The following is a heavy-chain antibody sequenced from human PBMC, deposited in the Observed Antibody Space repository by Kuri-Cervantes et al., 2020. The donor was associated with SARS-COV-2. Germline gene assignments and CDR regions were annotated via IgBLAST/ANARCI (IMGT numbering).Heavy chain of an antibody. CDR2: ISGSGGST. D-gene: IGHD6-13*01. CDR1: GFTFSSYA. J-gene: IGHJ3*02. CDR3: ARPQYSSSSDAFDI. Sequence: GGSLRLSCAASGFTFSSYAMSWVRQAPGKGLEWVSAISGSGGSTYYADSVEGRFTISRDNSKNSLYLQMNSLRAEDTAVYYCARPQYSSSSDAFDIWGQGTMVTVSS. V-gene: IGHV3-23*01.